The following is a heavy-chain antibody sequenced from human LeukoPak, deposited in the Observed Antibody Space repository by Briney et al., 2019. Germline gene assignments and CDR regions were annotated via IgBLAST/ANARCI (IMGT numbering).Heavy chain of an antibody. J-gene: IGHJ4*02. CDR3: ARSSGSYTRLDY. CDR1: GFTFSSCA. V-gene: IGHV3-23*01. Sequence: GGSLRLSCAASGFTFSSCAMSWVRQAPGKGLEWVSAISGSGVTTYYADSVKGRFTISRDNSKNTLHLQMNSLRAEDTAVYYCARSSGSYTRLDYWGQGTLVTVSS. CDR2: ISGSGVTT. D-gene: IGHD3-10*01.